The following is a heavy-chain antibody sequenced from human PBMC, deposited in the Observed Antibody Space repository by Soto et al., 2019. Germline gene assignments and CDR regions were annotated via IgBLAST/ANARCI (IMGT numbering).Heavy chain of an antibody. CDR3: EREDGYGGGDPFDI. J-gene: IGHJ3*02. V-gene: IGHV3-66*01. Sequence: EVQLVESGGGLVQPGGSLRLSCAASGFTVSSNYMSWVRQAPGKGLEWVSVIYSGGSTYYADSVKGRFTISRDNSKTTLYLQRNSLSAEDTVVYYCEREDGYGGGDPFDIWGQGTMVTVSS. CDR2: IYSGGST. D-gene: IGHD5-12*01. CDR1: GFTVSSNY.